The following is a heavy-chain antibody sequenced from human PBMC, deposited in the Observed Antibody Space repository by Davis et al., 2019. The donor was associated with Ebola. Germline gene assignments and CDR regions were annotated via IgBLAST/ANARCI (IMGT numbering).Heavy chain of an antibody. Sequence: AASVKVSCKASGGTFSSYTVSWVRQAPGQGLEWMGGIIYIFGAPNYAQKFQGRVTITADKSTSTAYLELSSLRSEDTAVYYCAGYYYGSGSYYKYYYYYGTDVWGQGTTVTVSS. D-gene: IGHD3-10*01. J-gene: IGHJ6*02. CDR1: GGTFSSYT. CDR3: AGYYYGSGSYYKYYYYYGTDV. CDR2: IIYIFGAP. V-gene: IGHV1-69*06.